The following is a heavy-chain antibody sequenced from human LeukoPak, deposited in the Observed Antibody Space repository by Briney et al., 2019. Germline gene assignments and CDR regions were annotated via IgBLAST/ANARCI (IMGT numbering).Heavy chain of an antibody. CDR2: MNPNNGNT. CDR1: GYTFTRYD. Sequence: ASVKVSCKASGYTFTRYDINWVRQAPGQGLEWLGWMNPNNGNTGYAQKFQGRVTMTRSTSIDTAYMELNTLTSDDTAAYYCARGSYYYSLDVWGQGTTVTVSS. V-gene: IGHV1-8*01. CDR3: ARGSYYYSLDV. J-gene: IGHJ6*02.